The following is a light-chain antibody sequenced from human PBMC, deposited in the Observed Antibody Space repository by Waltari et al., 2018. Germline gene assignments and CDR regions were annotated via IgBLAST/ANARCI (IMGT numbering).Light chain of an antibody. CDR2: DAS. CDR3: QHHTRWPPYP. CDR1: QTITNY. V-gene: IGKV3-11*01. J-gene: IGKJ2*01. Sequence: EIVLTQSPATLSLSPGERATLSCRASQTITNYLAWYQQKPGQAPRLLIYDASNRATGIPARFSGSGYGTDFTLTISSLEPEDSAVYYCQHHTRWPPYPFGQGTKLEIK.